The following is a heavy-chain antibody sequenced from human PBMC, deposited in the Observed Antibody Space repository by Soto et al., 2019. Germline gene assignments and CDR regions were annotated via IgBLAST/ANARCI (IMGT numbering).Heavy chain of an antibody. J-gene: IGHJ3*02. D-gene: IGHD3-22*01. Sequence: SVKVSCKASGGTFSSYAISWVRQAPGQGLEWMGGIIPIFGTANYAQKFQGRVTITADESTSTAYMELSSLRSEDTAVYYCASGEGSGYYYYHAFDIWGQGTMVTV. V-gene: IGHV1-69*13. CDR3: ASGEGSGYYYYHAFDI. CDR2: IIPIFGTA. CDR1: GGTFSSYA.